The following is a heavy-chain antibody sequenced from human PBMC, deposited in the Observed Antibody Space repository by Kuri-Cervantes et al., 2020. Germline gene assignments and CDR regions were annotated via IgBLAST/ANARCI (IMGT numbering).Heavy chain of an antibody. V-gene: IGHV4-31*03. CDR3: ARRGSGWSLVY. J-gene: IGHJ4*02. Sequence: SETLSLTCTVSGGSISSGGYYWSWIRQHPGKGLEWIGYIYYSGSTYYNPSLKSRVTISVDTSKNQFSLKLSSVTAADTAVYYCARRGSGWSLVYWGQGTLVTVSS. CDR1: GGSISSGGYY. D-gene: IGHD6-19*01. CDR2: IYYSGST.